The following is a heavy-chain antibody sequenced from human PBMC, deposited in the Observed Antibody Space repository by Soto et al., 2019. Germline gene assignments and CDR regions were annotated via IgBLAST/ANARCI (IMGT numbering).Heavy chain of an antibody. CDR2: ISSSSTI. CDR3: ARGEDSSSWYYDYYYGMDV. Sequence: LRLSCAASGFTFSSYSMNWVRQAPGKGLEWVSYISSSSTIYYADSVKGRFTISRDNAKNSLYLQMNSLRDEDTAVYYCARGEDSSSWYYDYYYGMDVWGQGTTVTVSS. V-gene: IGHV3-48*02. CDR1: GFTFSSYS. J-gene: IGHJ6*02. D-gene: IGHD6-13*01.